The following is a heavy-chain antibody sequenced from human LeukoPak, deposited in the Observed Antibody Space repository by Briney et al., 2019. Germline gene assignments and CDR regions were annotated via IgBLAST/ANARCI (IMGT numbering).Heavy chain of an antibody. D-gene: IGHD1-26*01. J-gene: IGHJ3*02. CDR1: GFTFSSYG. V-gene: IGHV3-30*03. CDR3: ARDGSMGAFDI. CDR2: ISYDGSNK. Sequence: GGSLRLSCAASGFTFSSYGMHWVRQAPGKGLEWVAVISYDGSNKYYADSVKGRFTISRDNSKNTLYLQMNSLRAEDTAVYYCARDGSMGAFDIWGQGTMVTVSS.